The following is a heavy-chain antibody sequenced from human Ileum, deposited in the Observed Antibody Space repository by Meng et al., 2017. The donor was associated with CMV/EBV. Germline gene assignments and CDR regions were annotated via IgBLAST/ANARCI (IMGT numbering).Heavy chain of an antibody. J-gene: IGHJ4*02. CDR2: IKQDGSEK. V-gene: IGHV3-7*01. D-gene: IGHD6-19*01. CDR1: GFTFSSYW. Sequence: GESLKISCAASGFTFSSYWMSWVRQAPGKGLEWVANIKQDGSEKYYVDSVKGRFTISRDNAKNSLYLQMNSLRAEDTAVYYCATSPGEKWLLYLDYWGQGTLVTVSS. CDR3: ATSPGEKWLLYLDY.